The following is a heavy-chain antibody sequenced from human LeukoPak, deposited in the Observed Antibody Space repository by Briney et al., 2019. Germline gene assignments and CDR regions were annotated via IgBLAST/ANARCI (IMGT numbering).Heavy chain of an antibody. V-gene: IGHV4-59*13. D-gene: IGHD3-10*01. Sequence: PSETLSLTCSVSGGSINNYYWSWIRQSPGKGLELIGYIHSSGSTYYNPSLTSRVTISVVMSNNMFSLKLTSVTTADTAVYYCARKGEHYYDSGKLWPAWFDLWGQGTLVTVSS. CDR3: ARKGEHYYDSGKLWPAWFDL. CDR1: GGSINNYY. J-gene: IGHJ5*02. CDR2: IHSSGST.